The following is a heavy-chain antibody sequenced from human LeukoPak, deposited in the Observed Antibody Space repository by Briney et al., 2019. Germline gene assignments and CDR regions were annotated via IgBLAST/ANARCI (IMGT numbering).Heavy chain of an antibody. J-gene: IGHJ4*02. CDR3: ARGGGKSYYGDYGY. CDR1: GGSISSYY. Sequence: SETLSLTCTVSGGSISSYYWSWIRQPPGKGLEWIGYIYYSGSTNYNPSLKSRVTISVDTSKNQFSLKLSSVTAADTAVYYCARGGGKSYYGDYGYWGQGTLVTVPS. V-gene: IGHV4-59*01. D-gene: IGHD4-17*01. CDR2: IYYSGST.